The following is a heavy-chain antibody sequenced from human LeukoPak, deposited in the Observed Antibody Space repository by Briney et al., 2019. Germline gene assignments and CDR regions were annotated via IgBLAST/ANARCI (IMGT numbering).Heavy chain of an antibody. CDR3: AKRRLGGDYLSRDFDY. J-gene: IGHJ4*02. D-gene: IGHD4-17*01. CDR1: GFTFSSYA. Sequence: GGSLRLSCAASGFTFSSYAMSWVRQAPGKGLEWVSAISGSGGSTYYADSVKGRFTISRDNSKNTLYLQMNSLRAEDTAVYYCAKRRLGGDYLSRDFDYWGQGTLSPSPQ. CDR2: ISGSGGST. V-gene: IGHV3-23*01.